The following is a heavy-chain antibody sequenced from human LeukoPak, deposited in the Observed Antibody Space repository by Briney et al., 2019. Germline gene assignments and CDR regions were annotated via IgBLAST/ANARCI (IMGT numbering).Heavy chain of an antibody. CDR3: AKRAQGDSSGYYFDY. CDR1: GFTFSSYA. V-gene: IGHV3-23*01. CDR2: IGGSGGTT. D-gene: IGHD3-22*01. J-gene: IGHJ4*02. Sequence: GGSLRLSCAASGFTFSSYAMSWVRQAPGEGLEWVSAIGGSGGTTHYADSVKGRFTISRDNSKNTLYLQMNSLRAEDTAVYYCAKRAQGDSSGYYFDYWGQGTLVTVSS.